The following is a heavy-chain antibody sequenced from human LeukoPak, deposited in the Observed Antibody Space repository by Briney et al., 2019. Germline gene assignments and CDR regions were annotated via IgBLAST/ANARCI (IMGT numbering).Heavy chain of an antibody. CDR3: ARVAMVRGVIQTVYFDY. CDR2: INPNSGGT. CDR1: GYTFTGYY. D-gene: IGHD3-10*01. Sequence: GASVKVSCKASGYTFTGYYMHWVRQAPGQGLEWMGWINPNSGGTNYAQKFQGRVTMTRDTSISTAYMELSRLRSDDTAVYYCARVAMVRGVIQTVYFDYWGQGTLVTVSP. J-gene: IGHJ4*02. V-gene: IGHV1-2*02.